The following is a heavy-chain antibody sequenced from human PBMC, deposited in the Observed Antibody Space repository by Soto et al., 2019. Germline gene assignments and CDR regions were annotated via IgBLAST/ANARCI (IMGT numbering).Heavy chain of an antibody. D-gene: IGHD2-15*01. CDR3: ARVPKEELVTVHAAHYDN. J-gene: IGHJ4*01. CDR1: GRSLRSFY. Sequence: SETRSLTCPISGRSLRSFYWRWIRRPPVGGLEWIGYIYHSGTRKYNSSLKNRVTMSVESCKSEFSLKLASVTAGDTATYFCARVPKEELVTVHAAHYDNWGHGTLVIVCS. CDR2: IYHSGTR. V-gene: IGHV4-59*01.